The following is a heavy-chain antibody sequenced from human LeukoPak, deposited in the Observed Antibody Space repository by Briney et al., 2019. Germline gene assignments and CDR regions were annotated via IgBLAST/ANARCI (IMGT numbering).Heavy chain of an antibody. Sequence: GASVKVSCKASGYTFTSYYMHWVRQAPGQGLEWMGIINPSGGSTSYAQKFQGGVTMTRDTSTSTVYMELSSLRSEDTAVYYCARDRGIAVAGTDYYYGMDVWGKGTTVTVSS. CDR3: ARDRGIAVAGTDYYYGMDV. CDR2: INPSGGST. D-gene: IGHD6-19*01. V-gene: IGHV1-46*01. CDR1: GYTFTSYY. J-gene: IGHJ6*04.